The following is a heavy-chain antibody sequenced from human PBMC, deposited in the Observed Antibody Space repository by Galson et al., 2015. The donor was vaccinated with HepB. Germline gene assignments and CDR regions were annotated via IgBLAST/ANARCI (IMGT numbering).Heavy chain of an antibody. V-gene: IGHV3-30*18. J-gene: IGHJ4*02. D-gene: IGHD4-23*01. CDR1: GFTFSSYG. CDR3: AKDRRWPPPWDH. CDR2: ISYDGNNK. Sequence: SLRLSCAASGFTFSSYGMHWVRQAPGKGLEWVAVISYDGNNKYYADSVKGRFTISRDNSKSTLYLQMNSLRAEDTAVYYCAKDRRWPPPWDHWGQEILVTVSS.